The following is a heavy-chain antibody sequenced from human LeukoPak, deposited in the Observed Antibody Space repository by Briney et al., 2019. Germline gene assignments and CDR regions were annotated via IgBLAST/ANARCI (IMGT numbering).Heavy chain of an antibody. CDR1: GYTFTNYG. D-gene: IGHD4-23*01. Sequence: ASVKVPCKASGYTFTNYGISWVRQAPGQGLEWMGWISANNGNRNYALKLQDRVSMTTDTSTSTAYMELRSLRSDDTAVYYCARQGYGGHSRGAADYWGQGTLVTVSS. CDR2: ISANNGNR. CDR3: ARQGYGGHSRGAADY. V-gene: IGHV1-18*01. J-gene: IGHJ4*02.